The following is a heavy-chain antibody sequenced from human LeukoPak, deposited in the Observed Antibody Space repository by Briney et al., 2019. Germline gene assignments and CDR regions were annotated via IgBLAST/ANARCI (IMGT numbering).Heavy chain of an antibody. Sequence: GGSLRLSCAASGFTFSSYSMNWVRQAPGKGLEWVSYISSSSGTIYYADSVKGRFTISRDNAKNSLYLQMNSLRDEDTAVYYCARENSYDYGDYILAEYFQHWGQGTLVTVSS. CDR1: GFTFSSYS. CDR3: ARENSYDYGDYILAEYFQH. D-gene: IGHD4-17*01. V-gene: IGHV3-48*02. CDR2: ISSSSGTI. J-gene: IGHJ1*01.